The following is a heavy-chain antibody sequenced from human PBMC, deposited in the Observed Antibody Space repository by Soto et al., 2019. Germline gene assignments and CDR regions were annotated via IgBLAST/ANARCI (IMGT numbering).Heavy chain of an antibody. CDR1: GFTFSSYE. Sequence: LRLSCAASGFTFSSYEMNWVRQAPGKGLEWVSYISSSGSTIYYADSVKGRFTISRDNAKNSLYLQMNSLRAEDTAVYYCARQYYDFWSGYPIPTWFDPWGQGTLVTVSS. D-gene: IGHD3-3*01. CDR3: ARQYYDFWSGYPIPTWFDP. V-gene: IGHV3-48*03. CDR2: ISSSGSTI. J-gene: IGHJ5*02.